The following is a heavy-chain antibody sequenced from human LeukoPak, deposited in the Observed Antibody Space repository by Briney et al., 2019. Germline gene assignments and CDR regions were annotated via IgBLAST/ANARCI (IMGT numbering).Heavy chain of an antibody. V-gene: IGHV7-4-1*02. D-gene: IGHD3-16*02. CDR1: GYTFTSYS. CDR3: ARGDDYVWGSYRPDYFDY. CDR2: INTNTGNP. J-gene: IGHJ4*02. Sequence: ASVKVSCKASGYTFTSYSMNWVRQAPGQGLEWMGWINTNTGNPTYAQGFTGRFVFSLDTSVSTAYLQISSLKAEDTAVYYCARGDDYVWGSYRPDYFDYWGQGTLVTVSS.